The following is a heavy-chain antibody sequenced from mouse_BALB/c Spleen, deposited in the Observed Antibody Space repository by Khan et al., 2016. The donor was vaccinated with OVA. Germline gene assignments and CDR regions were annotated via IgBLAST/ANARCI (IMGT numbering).Heavy chain of an antibody. CDR2: IHYSGST. J-gene: IGHJ2*01. CDR3: ARTPLITTVVGGYFDY. Sequence: EVQLVESGPDLVKPSQSLSLTCTVTGYSFTSGSGWHWIRQFPGNKLEWMGYIHYSGSTNYNPSLKSRISITRDTSKNPFFLQLNSLTSEDTATFSCARTPLITTVVGGYFDYWGQGTTLTVSS. CDR1: GYSFTSGSG. D-gene: IGHD1-1*01. V-gene: IGHV3-1*02.